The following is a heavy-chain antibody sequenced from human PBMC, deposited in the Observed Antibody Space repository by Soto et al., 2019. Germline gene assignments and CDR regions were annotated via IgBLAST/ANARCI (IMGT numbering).Heavy chain of an antibody. J-gene: IGHJ4*02. Sequence: EVQLVESGGDLVQPGGSLILSCAASGFSLRDYWMSWVRQAPGKGLEWVANVNPDGTKRNYVDSVEGRFTISRDNAKNSLFLQMNSLRVEDTAVYYCARIRTYSRNWGQGTLVTVSS. CDR2: VNPDGTKR. D-gene: IGHD4-4*01. CDR3: ARIRTYSRN. CDR1: GFSLRDYW. V-gene: IGHV3-7*03.